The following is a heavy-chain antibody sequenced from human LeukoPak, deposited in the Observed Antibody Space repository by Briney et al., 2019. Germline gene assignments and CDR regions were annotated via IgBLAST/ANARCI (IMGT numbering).Heavy chain of an antibody. Sequence: ASVKVSCKASGYTFTSYGISWVRQAPGQGLEWMGWISAFNGNTNYAQKLQGRVTMTTDTSTSTAYMELRSLRSDDTAVYYCARGVIFGVVLDAFDIWGQGTMVTVSS. CDR3: ARGVIFGVVLDAFDI. J-gene: IGHJ3*02. CDR1: GYTFTSYG. D-gene: IGHD3-3*01. V-gene: IGHV1-18*01. CDR2: ISAFNGNT.